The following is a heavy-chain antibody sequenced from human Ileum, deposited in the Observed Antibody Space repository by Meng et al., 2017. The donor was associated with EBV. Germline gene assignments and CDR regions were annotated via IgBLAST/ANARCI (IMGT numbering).Heavy chain of an antibody. CDR3: ARVEVGITSGDY. CDR2: ISAYNGNT. D-gene: IGHD1-26*01. CDR1: GYTFTNYC. J-gene: IGHJ4*02. Sequence: QAQLVQSVGEVKKPGASVKVSCKASGYTFTNYCITWVRQAPGQGLEWMGWISAYNGNTNYAQTLQGRVTMTTDTSTSTAYMELGSLRSDDTAVYYCARVEVGITSGDYWGQGTLVTVSS. V-gene: IGHV1-18*01.